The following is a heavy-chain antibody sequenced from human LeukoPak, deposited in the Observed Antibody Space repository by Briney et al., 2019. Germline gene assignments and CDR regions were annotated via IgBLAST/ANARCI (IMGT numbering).Heavy chain of an antibody. J-gene: IGHJ6*01. V-gene: IGHV3-53*01. CDR1: GDTLSDNY. CDR3: ATGGAEANRYQHYIFDGIDV. Sequence: PGGSLRLSCAASGDTLSDNYMSSVRQPPGKGLEWVSFIYTGTNTYYADSVTGRFTISRDNSKNTMDLQMDSLRVEDTAVYFCATGGAEANRYQHYIFDGIDVWGEGATVTVSS. CDR2: IYTGTNT. D-gene: IGHD4-11*01.